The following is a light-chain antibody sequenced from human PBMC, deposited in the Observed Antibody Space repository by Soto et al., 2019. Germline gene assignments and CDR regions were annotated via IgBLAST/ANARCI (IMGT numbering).Light chain of an antibody. CDR3: SSFTSASTRI. Sequence: QSALTQPASVSGSPGQTISIPCTGTSSDIGAFNFVSWYQQHPGKAPKVLIYGVTNRPSGVDYRFSGSKSGNTASLIISGLRPEDEADYYCSSFTSASTRIFGTGTKLPS. J-gene: IGLJ1*01. CDR2: GVT. V-gene: IGLV2-14*03. CDR1: SSDIGAFNF.